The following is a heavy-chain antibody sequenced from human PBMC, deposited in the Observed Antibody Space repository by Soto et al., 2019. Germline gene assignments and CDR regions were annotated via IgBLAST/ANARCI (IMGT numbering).Heavy chain of an antibody. J-gene: IGHJ6*02. CDR1: GGSISSYY. V-gene: IGHV4-59*08. CDR2: VHHSWGA. Sequence: QVQLQESGPGLVKHSETLSLSCTVPGGSISSYYWSWFRQSPGKRMEWIGYVHHSWGASYTPSPQSRVAISLDTSKSQFSRKVTSVTATATAVYYCARQGFGPLHGLVGVWGQGTRVTVSS. D-gene: IGHD3-10*01. CDR3: ARQGFGPLHGLVGV.